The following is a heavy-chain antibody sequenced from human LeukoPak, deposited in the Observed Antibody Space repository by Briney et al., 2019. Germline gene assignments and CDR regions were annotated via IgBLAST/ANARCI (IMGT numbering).Heavy chain of an antibody. D-gene: IGHD3-22*01. Sequence: PSETLSLTCTVSGGSLSSYYWSWIRQPPGKGLEWIGDIYYSGSTNYNPSLKSRVTISVDTSKNQFSLKLSSVTAADTAVYYCARGIDSSGSFDYWGQGTLVTVSS. CDR3: ARGIDSSGSFDY. J-gene: IGHJ4*02. CDR1: GGSLSSYY. CDR2: IYYSGST. V-gene: IGHV4-59*01.